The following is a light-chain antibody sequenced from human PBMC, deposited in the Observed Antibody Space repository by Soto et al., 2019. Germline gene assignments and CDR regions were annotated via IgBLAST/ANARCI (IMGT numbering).Light chain of an antibody. J-gene: IGLJ1*01. CDR2: YNN. CDR1: DSNIGSNS. CDR3: AAWDASLSACV. Sequence: VLTQPPSASGTAGQVVTISCSGGDSNIGSNSVYWYQHLPRMAPKLLIYYNNQRPSGVPDRFSGSRSGTSASLAIVGLRSEDEAVYYCAAWDASLSACVFGNGTKVNGL. V-gene: IGLV1-47*02.